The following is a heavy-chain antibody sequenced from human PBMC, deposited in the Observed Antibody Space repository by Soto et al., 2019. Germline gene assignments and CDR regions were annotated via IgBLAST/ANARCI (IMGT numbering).Heavy chain of an antibody. CDR2: IYHSGST. CDR1: GGSISSSNW. D-gene: IGHD2-2*01. CDR3: ARVWGIPVVPAAIHYYGMDV. J-gene: IGHJ6*02. Sequence: GTLSLTCAVSGGSISSSNWWSWVRQPPGKGLEWIGEIYHSGSTNYNPSLKSRVTISVDKSKNQFSLKLSSVTAADTAVYYCARVWGIPVVPAAIHYYGMDVWGQGTTVTVSS. V-gene: IGHV4-4*02.